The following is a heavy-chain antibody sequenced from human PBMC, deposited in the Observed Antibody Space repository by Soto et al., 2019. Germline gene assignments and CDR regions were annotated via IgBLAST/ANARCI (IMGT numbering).Heavy chain of an antibody. J-gene: IGHJ4*02. CDR2: ISAYNGNT. CDR1: GYTFTSYG. D-gene: IGHD2-8*01. CDR3: ATGTNGAPFDY. Sequence: ASVKVSCKASGYTFTSYGISWVRQAPGQGLEWMGWISAYNGNTNYAQKLQGRVTMTTDTSTSTVYMELRSLRSDDTAVYYCATGTNGAPFDYWGQGTLVTVSS. V-gene: IGHV1-18*01.